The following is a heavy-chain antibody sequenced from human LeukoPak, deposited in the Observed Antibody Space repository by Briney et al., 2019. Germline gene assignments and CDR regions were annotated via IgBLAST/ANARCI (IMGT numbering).Heavy chain of an antibody. J-gene: IGHJ4*02. CDR2: INSDGSST. CDR3: ARDPHGSASY. D-gene: IGHD3-10*01. Sequence: GRSLRLSCAASGCTFSSYWMHWVPQDPGKGLVWVSRINSDGSSTSYADSVKGRFTISRDNAKNTLYLQVNSLRAEDTAVYYCARDPHGSASYWGQGTLVTVSS. V-gene: IGHV3-74*01. CDR1: GCTFSSYW.